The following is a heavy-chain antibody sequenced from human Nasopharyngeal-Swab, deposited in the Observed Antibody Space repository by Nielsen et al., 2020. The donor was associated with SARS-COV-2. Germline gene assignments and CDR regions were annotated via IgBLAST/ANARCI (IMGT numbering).Heavy chain of an antibody. CDR2: IYYSGST. CDR1: GVSISSSSYY. Sequence: SETLSLTCTVSGVSISSSSYYWGWIRQPPGKGLEWIGSIYYSGSTYYNPSLKSRVTISVDTSKNQFSLKLSSVTAADTAVYYCAGVSMDFDYWGQGTLVTASS. CDR3: AGVSMDFDY. V-gene: IGHV4-39*01. D-gene: IGHD5-24*01. J-gene: IGHJ4*02.